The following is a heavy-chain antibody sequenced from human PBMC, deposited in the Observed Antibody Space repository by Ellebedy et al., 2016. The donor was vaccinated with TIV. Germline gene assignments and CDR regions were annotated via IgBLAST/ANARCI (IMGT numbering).Heavy chain of an antibody. CDR2: ISRYHGNT. CDR1: GYTFTSYD. CDR3: ARASGWYLVDF. V-gene: IGHV1-18*04. J-gene: IGHJ4*02. Sequence: ASVKVSCKASGYTFTSYDISWVRQAPGQGLEWMGWISRYHGNTLYAQKFQGRVTMTTDTSTNTAYMELRSLRSDETAMYYCARASGWYLVDFWGQGTLVTVSS. D-gene: IGHD6-19*01.